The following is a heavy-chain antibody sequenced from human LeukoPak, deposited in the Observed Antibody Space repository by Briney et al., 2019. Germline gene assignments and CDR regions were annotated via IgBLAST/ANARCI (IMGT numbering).Heavy chain of an antibody. CDR2: IFSGGAT. CDR1: GFTVSGNY. D-gene: IGHD1-1*01. CDR3: ARGNGSVGCAFDI. Sequence: PGRSLRLSCAASGFTVSGNYMSWVRQAPGKGLEWVSVIFSGGATYHADSVKGRFTISRDNSKSTLYLQMNSLGAEDTAVYYCARGNGSVGCAFDIWGQGTMVTVSS. V-gene: IGHV3-53*01. J-gene: IGHJ3*02.